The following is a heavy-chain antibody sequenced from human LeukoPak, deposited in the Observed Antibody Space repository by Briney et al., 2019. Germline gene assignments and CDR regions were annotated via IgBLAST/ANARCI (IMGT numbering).Heavy chain of an antibody. D-gene: IGHD6-19*01. CDR3: ARGPQWLFQNQPGADY. V-gene: IGHV1-2*06. Sequence: GASVKVSCKTSGYSFTGYYINWVRQAPGQGLEWMGRIDPTSGGTDYAQKFHGRLTMTRDTSIVTAYMELTRLRSDDTAFYYCARGPQWLFQNQPGADYWGQGTLVTVSS. J-gene: IGHJ4*02. CDR2: IDPTSGGT. CDR1: GYSFTGYY.